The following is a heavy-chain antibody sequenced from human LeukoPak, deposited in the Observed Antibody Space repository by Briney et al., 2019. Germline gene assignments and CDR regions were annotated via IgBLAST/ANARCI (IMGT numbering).Heavy chain of an antibody. V-gene: IGHV3-23*01. J-gene: IGHJ4*02. CDR2: ISGSGGST. Sequence: GGSLRLSCAASGFTFSSYAMSCVRQAPGKGLEWVSGISGSGGSTYYADSVKGRFTISRDNSKNTLYLQMNSLRAEDTAVYFCAKGTSITMFFDYWGQGTLVTVSS. D-gene: IGHD3-10*02. CDR1: GFTFSSYA. CDR3: AKGTSITMFFDY.